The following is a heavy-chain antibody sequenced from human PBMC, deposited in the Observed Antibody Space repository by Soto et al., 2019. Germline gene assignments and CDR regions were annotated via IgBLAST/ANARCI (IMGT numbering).Heavy chain of an antibody. CDR3: ARGKRRGYYYGMDV. CDR1: GGTFSSYA. J-gene: IGHJ6*02. Sequence: QVQLVQSGAEVKKPGSSVKVSCKASGGTFSSYAISWVRQAPGQGLEWMGGIIPIFGTANYAQKLQGRVTITADEPTSTAHMERSSLRSEDTAVYCCARGKRRGYYYGMDVWGQGTTVTVSS. V-gene: IGHV1-69*01. CDR2: IIPIFGTA.